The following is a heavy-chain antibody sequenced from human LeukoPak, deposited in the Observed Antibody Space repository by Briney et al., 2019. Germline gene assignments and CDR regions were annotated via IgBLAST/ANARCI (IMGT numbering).Heavy chain of an antibody. V-gene: IGHV4-34*09. J-gene: IGHJ3*01. CDR2: INHSGST. Sequence: PSETLSLTCAVYGGSFSGYYWSWIRQPPGKGLEWIGEINHSGSTNYNPSLMSRVTISVDTSKNQLSLKLRFVTAADTAVYYCASVGTTTHAFDFWGQGTMVTVSS. D-gene: IGHD1-26*01. CDR3: ASVGTTTHAFDF. CDR1: GGSFSGYY.